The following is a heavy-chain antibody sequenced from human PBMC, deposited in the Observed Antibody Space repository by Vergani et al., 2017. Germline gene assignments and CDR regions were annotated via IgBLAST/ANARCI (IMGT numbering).Heavy chain of an antibody. Sequence: EVQLVESGGGLVQPGRSLRLSCAASGFTFDDYAMHWVRQAPGKGLEWVSGISWNSGSIGYADSVKGRFTISRDNAKNSLYLQMNSLRAEDTALYYCAKVYHYCSSTSCYFDYWGQGTLVTVSS. CDR1: GFTFDDYA. CDR3: AKVYHYCSSTSCYFDY. J-gene: IGHJ4*02. V-gene: IGHV3-9*01. CDR2: ISWNSGSI. D-gene: IGHD2-2*01.